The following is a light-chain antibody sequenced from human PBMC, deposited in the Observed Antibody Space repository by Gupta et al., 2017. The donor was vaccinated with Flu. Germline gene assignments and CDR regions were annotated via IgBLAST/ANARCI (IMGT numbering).Light chain of an antibody. V-gene: IGKV3-20*01. CDR3: QQYCSSLWT. CDR2: GAS. J-gene: IGKJ1*01. CDR1: QSVSSSY. Sequence: EIVLTQSPGTLSLSPGERATLSCRASQSVSSSYLAWYQQKPGQAPRLLIYGASSRATGIPDRFSGSGSGTDFTLTISRLEPEDFAVYYCQQYCSSLWTFGQGTXVEIK.